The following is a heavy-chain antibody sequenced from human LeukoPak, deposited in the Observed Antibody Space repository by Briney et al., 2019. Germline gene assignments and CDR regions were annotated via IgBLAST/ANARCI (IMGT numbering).Heavy chain of an antibody. V-gene: IGHV3-21*01. CDR2: ISSSSSYI. CDR1: GFTFSSYS. D-gene: IGHD4-11*01. Sequence: PGGSLRLSCAASGFTFSSYSMNWVRQAPGKGLEWVSSISSSSSYIHYADSVKGRFTISRDNAKNSLYLQMNSLRAEDTAVYYCARSPSTVTTSWFDPWGQGTLVTVPS. J-gene: IGHJ5*02. CDR3: ARSPSTVTTSWFDP.